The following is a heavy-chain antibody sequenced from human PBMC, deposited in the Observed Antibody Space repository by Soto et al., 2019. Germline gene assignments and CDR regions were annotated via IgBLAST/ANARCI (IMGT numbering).Heavy chain of an antibody. V-gene: IGHV3-74*01. CDR3: AISWYYYCGMDV. CDR1: GFTFSSYW. D-gene: IGHD6-13*01. J-gene: IGHJ6*02. CDR2: INSDGSST. Sequence: GGSLRLSCAASGFTFSSYWMHWVRQAPGKGLVWVSRINSDGSSTSYADSVKGRFTISRDNAKNTLYLQMNSLRAEDTAVYYCAISWYYYCGMDVWGQGTTVTVSS.